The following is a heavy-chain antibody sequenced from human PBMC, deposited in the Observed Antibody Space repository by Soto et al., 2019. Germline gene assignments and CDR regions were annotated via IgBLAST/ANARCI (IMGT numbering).Heavy chain of an antibody. V-gene: IGHV4-34*01. Sequence: SETLSLTCAVYGWSFSGYYWSWIRQPPGKGLEWIGEINHSGSTNYNPSLKSRVTISVDTSKNQFSLKLSSVTAADTAVYYCARVSYDFWSGYSGGYFDYWGQGPLVTVSS. D-gene: IGHD3-3*01. CDR3: ARVSYDFWSGYSGGYFDY. CDR1: GWSFSGYY. CDR2: INHSGST. J-gene: IGHJ4*02.